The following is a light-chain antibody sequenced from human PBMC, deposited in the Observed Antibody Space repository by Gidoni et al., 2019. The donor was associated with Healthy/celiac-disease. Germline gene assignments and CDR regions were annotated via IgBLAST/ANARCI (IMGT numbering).Light chain of an antibody. CDR2: LGS. J-gene: IGKJ5*01. V-gene: IGKV2-28*01. CDR1: LTLLHSNGYNY. Sequence: DLVMTLSPLSLPVTPGEPASISCRSSLTLLHSNGYNYLDWYLQKPGQSPQLLIYLGSNRASGVPDRFSGSGSGTDFTLKISRVEAEDVGVYYCMQALQTPITFGQGTRLEIK. CDR3: MQALQTPIT.